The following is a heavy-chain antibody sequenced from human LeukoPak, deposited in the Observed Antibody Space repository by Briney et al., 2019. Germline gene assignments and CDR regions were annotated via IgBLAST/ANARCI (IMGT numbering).Heavy chain of an antibody. CDR1: GFPFSSYW. CDR3: AREYYDSSGYYDFDY. CDR2: ISSSSSYI. J-gene: IGHJ4*02. D-gene: IGHD3-22*01. V-gene: IGHV3-21*01. Sequence: GGSLRLSCVASGFPFSSYWMNWVRQAPGKGLEWVSSISSSSSYIYYADSVKGRFTISRDNAKNSLYLQMNSLRAEDTAVYYCAREYYDSSGYYDFDYWGQGTLVTVSS.